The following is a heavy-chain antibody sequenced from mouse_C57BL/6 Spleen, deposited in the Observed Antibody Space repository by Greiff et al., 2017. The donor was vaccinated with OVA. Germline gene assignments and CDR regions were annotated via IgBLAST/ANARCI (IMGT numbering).Heavy chain of an antibody. J-gene: IGHJ3*01. D-gene: IGHD4-1*01. Sequence: QVQLQQPGTDLVKPGASVKLSCKASGYTFTSYWMPWVKQRPGQGLEWIGNINPSNGGTNYNEKFKSKATLTVDKSSSTAYMQLSSLTSEGSAVYYCARVSWGSWFAYWGQGTLVTVSA. CDR1: GYTFTSYW. CDR3: ARVSWGSWFAY. CDR2: INPSNGGT. V-gene: IGHV1-53*01.